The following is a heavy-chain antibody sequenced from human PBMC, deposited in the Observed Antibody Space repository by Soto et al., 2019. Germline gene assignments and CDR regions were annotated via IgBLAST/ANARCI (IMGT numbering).Heavy chain of an antibody. J-gene: IGHJ3*02. Sequence: EVQLVESGGGLVQPGGSLRLSCAASGFTVSSNYMNWVRQAPGKGLEWVSVLYSGGSTHYADSVKGRFTISRDNSKNTLSLQMNSLRDEDTAVYYCARDKRTDCSGGTCYGDAFDIWGQGTMVTVSS. CDR2: LYSGGST. V-gene: IGHV3-66*01. D-gene: IGHD2-15*01. CDR1: GFTVSSNY. CDR3: ARDKRTDCSGGTCYGDAFDI.